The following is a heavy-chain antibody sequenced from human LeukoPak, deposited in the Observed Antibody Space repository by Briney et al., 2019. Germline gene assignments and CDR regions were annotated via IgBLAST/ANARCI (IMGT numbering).Heavy chain of an antibody. J-gene: IGHJ4*02. CDR1: GYSFTSYW. V-gene: IGHV5-51*01. CDR3: ARHVYYYDSSGSYYFDY. CDR2: IYPGDSDT. D-gene: IGHD3-22*01. Sequence: GESLKISCKGSGYSFTSYWIGWVRQMPGKGLEWMGIIYPGDSDTRYSPSFQGQVTISADKSISTAYLQCSSLKASDTAMYYCARHVYYYDSSGSYYFDYWGQGTPVTVSS.